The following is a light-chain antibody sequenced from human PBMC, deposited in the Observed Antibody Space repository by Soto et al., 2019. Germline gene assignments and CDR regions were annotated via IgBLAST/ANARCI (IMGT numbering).Light chain of an antibody. Sequence: EIQMTQSPASLSASVGDRVTITCRASQDISNYLDWYQQKPGKVPKLLVFGASTLQSGVPSRFSGSGSGTDFTLTISGLQPEDVATYYCQKCNSAPLTFGGGTTVEIK. J-gene: IGKJ4*01. CDR1: QDISNY. CDR3: QKCNSAPLT. V-gene: IGKV1-27*01. CDR2: GAS.